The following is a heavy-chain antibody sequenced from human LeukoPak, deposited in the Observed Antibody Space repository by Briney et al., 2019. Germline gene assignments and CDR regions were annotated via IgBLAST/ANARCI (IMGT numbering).Heavy chain of an antibody. J-gene: IGHJ4*02. CDR2: IRYDGSNK. D-gene: IGHD3-22*01. CDR3: ARDLTGVYDSSGYYGY. Sequence: SCKASGYTFTSYGMHWVRQAPGKGLEWVAFIRYDGSNKYYADSVKGRFTISRDNAKNSLYLQMNSLRAEDTAVYYCARDLTGVYDSSGYYGYWGQGTLVTVSS. CDR1: GYTFTSYG. V-gene: IGHV3-30*02.